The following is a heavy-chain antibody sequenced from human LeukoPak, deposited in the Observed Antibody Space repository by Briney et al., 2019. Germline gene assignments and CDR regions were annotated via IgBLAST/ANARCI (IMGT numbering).Heavy chain of an antibody. D-gene: IGHD2-15*01. CDR2: IYHSGST. CDR3: ARVLLGSAFDY. V-gene: IGHV4-38-2*02. Sequence: KASETLSLTCTVSGYSISSGYYWGWIRQPPGKGLEWIGSIYHSGSTYYNPSLKSRVTISVDTSKNQFSLKLSSVTAADTAVYYCARVLLGSAFDYWGQGTLVTVSS. CDR1: GYSISSGYY. J-gene: IGHJ4*02.